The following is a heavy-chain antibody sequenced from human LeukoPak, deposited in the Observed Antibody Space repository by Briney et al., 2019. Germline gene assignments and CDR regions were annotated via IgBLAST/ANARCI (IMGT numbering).Heavy chain of an antibody. J-gene: IGHJ5*02. V-gene: IGHV4-39*07. CDR3: ARDPRVFDP. CDR2: IYYSGST. Sequence: SETLSLTCTVSGGSISSSSYYWGWIRQPPGKGLEWIGSIYYSGSTYYNPSLKSRVTISVDTSKNQFSLKLISVTAADTAVYYCARDPRVFDPWGQGTLVTVSS. CDR1: GGSISSSSYY.